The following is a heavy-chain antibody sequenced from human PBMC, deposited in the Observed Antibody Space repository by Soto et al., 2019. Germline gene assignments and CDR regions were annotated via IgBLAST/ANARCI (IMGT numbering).Heavy chain of an antibody. Sequence: EVQLVESGGGLVQPGRSLRLSCAASGFTFDDYAMHWVRQAPGKGLEWVSGISWNSGSIGYADSVKGRFTISRDNAKNSLYLQMNSLRAEDTALYYCAKDIRSGAYYYYGMDVWGQGTTVTVSS. J-gene: IGHJ6*02. CDR2: ISWNSGSI. CDR3: AKDIRSGAYYYYGMDV. D-gene: IGHD3-10*01. V-gene: IGHV3-9*01. CDR1: GFTFDDYA.